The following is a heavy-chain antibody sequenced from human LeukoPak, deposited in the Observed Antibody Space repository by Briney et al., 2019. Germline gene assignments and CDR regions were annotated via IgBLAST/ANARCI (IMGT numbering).Heavy chain of an antibody. J-gene: IGHJ4*02. D-gene: IGHD3-22*01. CDR3: ARYRNYDSSGFLFDS. V-gene: IGHV3-11*01. Sequence: GGSLRLSCTASGFTFSDYYMTWIRQAPGRGLEWVSYISSSFGTTHYADSVKGRFTISRDNARKSLYLQMDSLRAEDTAVYYCARYRNYDSSGFLFDSWGQGTLVTVSS. CDR1: GFTFSDYY. CDR2: ISSSFGTT.